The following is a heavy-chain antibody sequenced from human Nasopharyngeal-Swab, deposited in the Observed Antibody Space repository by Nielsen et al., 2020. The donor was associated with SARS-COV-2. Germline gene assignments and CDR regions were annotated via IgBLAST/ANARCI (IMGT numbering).Heavy chain of an antibody. CDR2: IYYSGST. CDR3: ASLGRLGYYDITRRRAFDI. J-gene: IGHJ3*02. V-gene: IGHV4-59*01. D-gene: IGHD3-22*01. Sequence: WIRQPPGKGLEWIGYIYYSGSTNYNPSLKSRVTISVDPSTNQFSLTLSSVPAADTAVYYCASLGRLGYYDITRRRAFDIWGQGTMVTVSS.